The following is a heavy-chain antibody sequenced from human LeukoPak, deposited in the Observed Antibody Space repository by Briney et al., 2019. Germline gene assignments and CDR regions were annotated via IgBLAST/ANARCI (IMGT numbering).Heavy chain of an antibody. CDR3: ARERFGTTLDY. Sequence: SETLSLTCTVSGGSISSGGYYWSWIRQHPGKGLEWIGYINYSGSTNYNPSLKSRVTISVDTSKNQFSLKLSSVTAADTAVYYCARERFGTTLDYWGQGTLVTVSS. V-gene: IGHV4-31*03. J-gene: IGHJ4*02. D-gene: IGHD3-10*01. CDR1: GGSISSGGYY. CDR2: INYSGST.